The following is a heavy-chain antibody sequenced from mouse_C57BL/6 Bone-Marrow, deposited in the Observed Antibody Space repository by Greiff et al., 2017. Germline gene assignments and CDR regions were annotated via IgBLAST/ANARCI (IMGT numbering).Heavy chain of an antibody. CDR2: IYPGGGYT. CDR3: ARGRLRYAMDY. D-gene: IGHD1-1*01. J-gene: IGHJ4*01. V-gene: IGHV1-63*01. CDR1: GYTFTNYW. Sequence: QVQLKESGAELVRPGTSVKMSCKASGYTFTNYWIGWAKQRPGHGLAWIGDIYPGGGYTNYNEKFKGKATLTADKSSSTAYMQFSSLTSEDSAIYYCARGRLRYAMDYWGQGTSVTVSS.